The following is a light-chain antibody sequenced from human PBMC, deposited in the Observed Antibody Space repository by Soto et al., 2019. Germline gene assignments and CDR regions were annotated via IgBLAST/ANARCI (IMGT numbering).Light chain of an antibody. J-gene: IGKJ3*01. V-gene: IGKV1-39*01. Sequence: DIQMTQSPSSLSASVGDKITITCRASQSISRNLNWYQHKPGKPPNLLIYAASNLKSGVPSRFSGSGFGTDLTLPISSLQPEDFATYHCPHSYTSPFTFGPGTKVDIK. CDR1: QSISRN. CDR3: PHSYTSPFT. CDR2: AAS.